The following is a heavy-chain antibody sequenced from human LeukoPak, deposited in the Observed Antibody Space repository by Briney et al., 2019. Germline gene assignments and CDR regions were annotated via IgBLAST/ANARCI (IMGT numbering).Heavy chain of an antibody. CDR2: IYYSGGT. D-gene: IGHD5-18*01. J-gene: IGHJ2*01. CDR3: ARVFGYSYGHGSPYFDL. CDR1: GGSISSYY. V-gene: IGHV4-59*08. Sequence: SETLSLTCTVSGGSISSYYWSWIRQPPGKGLEWIGYIYYSGGTNYNPSLKSRVTISVDTSKNQFSLKLSSVTAADTAVYYCARVFGYSYGHGSPYFDLWGRGTLVTVSS.